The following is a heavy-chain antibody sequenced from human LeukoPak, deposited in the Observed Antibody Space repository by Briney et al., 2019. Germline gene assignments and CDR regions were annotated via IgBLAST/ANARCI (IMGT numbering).Heavy chain of an antibody. Sequence: SETLSLTCTVSGGSISSYYWSWIRQPAGKGLEWIGRIYHSGSTYYNPSLKSRVTISVDTSKNQFSLKLSSVTAADTAVYYCARAYGSGSYYDAFDIWGQGTMVTVSS. V-gene: IGHV4-4*07. CDR3: ARAYGSGSYYDAFDI. D-gene: IGHD3-10*01. CDR1: GGSISSYY. CDR2: IYHSGST. J-gene: IGHJ3*02.